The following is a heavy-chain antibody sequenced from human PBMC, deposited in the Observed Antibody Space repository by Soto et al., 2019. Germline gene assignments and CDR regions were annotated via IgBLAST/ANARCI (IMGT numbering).Heavy chain of an antibody. Sequence: ASVKVSCKASGYTFTSYDIHWVRQVSGQGLEWMGWINPNSGGTNYAQKFQGWVTMTRDTSISTAYMERSRLRSDDTAVYFCERDRANGPDAFDIWGQGTMVTV. V-gene: IGHV1-2*04. J-gene: IGHJ3*02. CDR1: GYTFTSYD. CDR2: INPNSGGT. CDR3: ERDRANGPDAFDI. D-gene: IGHD1-1*01.